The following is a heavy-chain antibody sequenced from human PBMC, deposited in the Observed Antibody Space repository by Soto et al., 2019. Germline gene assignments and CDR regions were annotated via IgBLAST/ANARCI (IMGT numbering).Heavy chain of an antibody. CDR2: IIPIPGTA. V-gene: IGHV1-69*01. J-gene: IGHJ6*02. CDR3: ARSQVSRTSLEIDYYYYYGMDV. CDR1: GGTFGSYA. D-gene: IGHD2-2*01. Sequence: QVQLVQSGAEVKKPGSSVKVSCKASGGTFGSYAISWVRQAPGQGLEWMGGIIPIPGTANYAQKFQGRVTIAADESTSTAYMELSSLRSEDTAVYYCARSQVSRTSLEIDYYYYYGMDVWGQGTTVTVSS.